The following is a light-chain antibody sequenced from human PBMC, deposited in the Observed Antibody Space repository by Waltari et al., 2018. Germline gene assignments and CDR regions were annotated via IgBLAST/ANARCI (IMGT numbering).Light chain of an antibody. J-gene: IGKJ1*01. CDR2: GAS. V-gene: IGKV3-15*01. CDR3: QQYNNWPET. Sequence: EIVMTQSPATLSVSPGERATLSCRASQRFSSNLAWYQQKTGQAPSHLIYGASTRATGSPTRFRGSGSGTEFTLTISSLTSADLAVYYCQQYNNWPETFGQGTKVEIK. CDR1: QRFSSN.